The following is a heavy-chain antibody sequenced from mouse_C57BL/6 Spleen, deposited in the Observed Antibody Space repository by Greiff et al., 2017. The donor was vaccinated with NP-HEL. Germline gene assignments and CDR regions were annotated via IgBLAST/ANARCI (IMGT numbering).Heavy chain of an antibody. CDR3: ARWEDYAMDY. D-gene: IGHD4-1*01. J-gene: IGHJ4*01. CDR2: IHPNSGST. Sequence: QVQLQQPGAELVKPGASVKLSCKASGYTFTSYWMHWVKQRPGQGLEWIAMIHPNSGSTNYNEKFKSKATLTVDKSSSTAYMQLSSLTSEDSAVYYCARWEDYAMDYWGQGTSVTVSS. V-gene: IGHV1-64*01. CDR1: GYTFTSYW.